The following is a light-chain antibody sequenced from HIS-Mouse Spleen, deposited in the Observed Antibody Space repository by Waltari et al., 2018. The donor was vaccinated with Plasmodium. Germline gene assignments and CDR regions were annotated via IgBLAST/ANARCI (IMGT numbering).Light chain of an antibody. CDR1: STDVGGYNY. Sequence: QSALTQPASVPGSPGQSITISCTGTSTDVGGYNYVSWYQQHPGKAPKLMIYDVSNRPSVVSNRVSGSKSGNTASLTISGLQAEDEADYYCSSYTSSSTLNYVFGTGTKVTVL. J-gene: IGLJ1*01. CDR2: DVS. CDR3: SSYTSSSTLNYV. V-gene: IGLV2-14*03.